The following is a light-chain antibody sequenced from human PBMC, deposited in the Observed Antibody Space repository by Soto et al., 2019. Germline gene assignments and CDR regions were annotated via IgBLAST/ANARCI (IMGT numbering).Light chain of an antibody. J-gene: IGKJ1*01. CDR3: QQYYRPWT. V-gene: IGKV4-1*01. Sequence: DIVMTQSPDSLAVSLGERATINCKSSQSVLYSSNNKNYLAWYQQKPGQPPKLLIYWASTRESGVPDGFSGSGSGTDFTLPISSLQADDVAVYYCQQYYRPWTFGQGTNVEIK. CDR2: WAS. CDR1: QSVLYSSNNKNY.